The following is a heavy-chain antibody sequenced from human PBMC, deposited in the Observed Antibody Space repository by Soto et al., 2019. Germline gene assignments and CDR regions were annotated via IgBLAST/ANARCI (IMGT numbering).Heavy chain of an antibody. CDR1: GFTFSDHY. J-gene: IGHJ5*02. D-gene: IGHD3-3*01. Sequence: EVQLVESGGGLVQPGRSLRLSCAASGFTFSDHYMDWVRQAPGKGLEWVGRTKHKREKYTTEYAASVKGRFTISRDDSRNTLYLQLNSLTTEDTAVYYCVCFISGVLPWGQGTLVTVSS. CDR2: TKHKREKYTT. CDR3: VCFISGVLP. V-gene: IGHV3-72*01.